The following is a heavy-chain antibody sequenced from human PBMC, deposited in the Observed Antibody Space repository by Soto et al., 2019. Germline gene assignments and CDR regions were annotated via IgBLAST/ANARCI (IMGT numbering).Heavy chain of an antibody. CDR2: IYYTGRT. Sequence: KLQESGPGLAKPSQTLSLTCAVSGVSISGGGFSWSWIRQPPGKGLEWIGYIYYTGRTYYNPSLKSRVTLSGDKSKNQFSLKLNSVTAADTAVYYCARGTYYYDSSGYVGAFDFWGRGTMVTVSS. V-gene: IGHV4-30-2*01. CDR1: GVSISGGGFS. D-gene: IGHD3-22*01. CDR3: ARGTYYYDSSGYVGAFDF. J-gene: IGHJ3*01.